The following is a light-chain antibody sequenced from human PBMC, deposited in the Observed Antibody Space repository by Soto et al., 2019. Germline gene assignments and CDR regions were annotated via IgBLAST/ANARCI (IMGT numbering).Light chain of an antibody. J-gene: IGKJ4*01. CDR1: QSVLYSSNNKNY. V-gene: IGKV4-1*01. CDR2: WAS. Sequence: DIVLTQSPDSLAVSLGERATINCKSSQSVLYSSNNKNYLAWYQQKPGQPPKLLIYWASTRESGVPDRFSGSGSVTDFTLTISSLQAEDVAVYYCQQYYSIPLTFGGGTKVAIK. CDR3: QQYYSIPLT.